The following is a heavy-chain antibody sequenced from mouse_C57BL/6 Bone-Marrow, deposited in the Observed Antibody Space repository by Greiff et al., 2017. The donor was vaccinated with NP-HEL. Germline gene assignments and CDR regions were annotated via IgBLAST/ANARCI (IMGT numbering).Heavy chain of an antibody. Sequence: VQGVESGPGLVQPSQSLSITCTVSGFSLTSYGVHWVRQSPGKGLEWLGVIWSGGSTDYNAAFISRLSISKDNSKSQVFFKMNSLQADDTAIYYCARNRHHYYGSSPGAYWGQGTLVTVSA. V-gene: IGHV2-2*01. J-gene: IGHJ3*01. CDR3: ARNRHHYYGSSPGAY. D-gene: IGHD1-1*01. CDR1: GFSLTSYG. CDR2: IWSGGST.